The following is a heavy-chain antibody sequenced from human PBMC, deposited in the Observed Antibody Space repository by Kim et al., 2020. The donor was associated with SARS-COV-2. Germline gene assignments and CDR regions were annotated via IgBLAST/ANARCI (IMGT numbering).Heavy chain of an antibody. V-gene: IGHV1-69*04. Sequence: SVKVSCKASGGTFSSYAISWVRQAPGQGLEWMGRIIPILGIANYAQKFQGRGTITADKSTSTAYMELSSLRSEDTAVYYCARLRRESGSFDPFDYWGQGTLVTVSX. J-gene: IGHJ4*02. D-gene: IGHD1-26*01. CDR1: GGTFSSYA. CDR3: ARLRRESGSFDPFDY. CDR2: IIPILGIA.